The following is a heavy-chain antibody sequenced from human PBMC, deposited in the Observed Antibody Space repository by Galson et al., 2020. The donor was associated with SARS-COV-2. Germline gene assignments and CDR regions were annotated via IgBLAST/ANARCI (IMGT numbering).Heavy chain of an antibody. V-gene: IGHV3-20*04. J-gene: IGHJ4*02. CDR1: GFTFDDYG. D-gene: IGHD5-12*01. CDR2: INWNGGST. CDR3: AREPTTDLGGYGY. Sequence: GESLKISCAASGFTFDDYGMSWVRQAPGKGLEWVSGINWNGGSTGYADSVKGRFTISRDNAKNSLYLQMNSLRAEDTALYYCAREPTTDLGGYGYWGQGTLVTVSS.